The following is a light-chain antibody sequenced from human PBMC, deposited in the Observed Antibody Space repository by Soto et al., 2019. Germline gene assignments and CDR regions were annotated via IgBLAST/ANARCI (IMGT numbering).Light chain of an antibody. J-gene: IGLJ1*01. CDR3: YPDRGSYPPV. CDR1: SSDVGGYNF. V-gene: IGLV2-14*01. Sequence: LTQPASVSGSPGQSITISCTGTSSDVGGYNFVSWYQQHPGRAPKLLIYEVSRRPSGVSNRFSGSKSGDTASLTISGLQAEDESDYCCYPDRGSYPPVLGTGPKSTV. CDR2: EVS.